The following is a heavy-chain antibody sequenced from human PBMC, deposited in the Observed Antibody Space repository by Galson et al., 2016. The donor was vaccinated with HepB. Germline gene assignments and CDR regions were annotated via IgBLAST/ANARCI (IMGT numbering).Heavy chain of an antibody. CDR1: GASVTSYY. J-gene: IGHJ5*02. CDR2: MYYSGRT. Sequence: QVQLQESGPGLVKPSETLSLTCTVSGASVTSYYWSWIRQPPGKGLEWIGCMYYSGRTDYSPSLKERVTMSADTAQNQFSLGLGSVTAADTAVYYCARQQVGNNWFDPWGQGTLVTVSS. V-gene: IGHV4-59*02. CDR3: ARQQVGNNWFDP.